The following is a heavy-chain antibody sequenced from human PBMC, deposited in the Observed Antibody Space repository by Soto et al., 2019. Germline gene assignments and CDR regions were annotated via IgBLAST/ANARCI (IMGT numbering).Heavy chain of an antibody. J-gene: IGHJ3*02. V-gene: IGHV3-23*01. CDR1: GFTFSSYA. CDR2: ISGSGGST. D-gene: IGHD3-16*02. CDR3: AKGRSIWGSYRHDAFDI. Sequence: GGSLRLSCAASGFTFSSYAMSWVRQAPGKGLEWVSAISGSGGSTYYADSGKGRFTIPRDNSKNTLYLQMNSLRAEDRAVYYGAKGRSIWGSYRHDAFDIWGQGTMVTVSS.